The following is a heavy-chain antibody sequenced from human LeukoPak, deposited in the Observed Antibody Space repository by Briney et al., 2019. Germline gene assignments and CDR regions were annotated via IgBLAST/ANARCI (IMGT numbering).Heavy chain of an antibody. J-gene: IGHJ4*02. D-gene: IGHD5-24*01. CDR2: IIPIFGTA. V-gene: IGHV1-69*05. CDR1: GGTFSSYA. CDR3: ARDWEMGYFDY. Sequence: ASVKVSCKASGGTFSSYAISWVRQAPGQGLEWMGRIIPIFGTANYAQKFQGRVTITTDESTSTAYMELSSLRSEDTAVYYCARDWEMGYFDYWAREPWSPSPQ.